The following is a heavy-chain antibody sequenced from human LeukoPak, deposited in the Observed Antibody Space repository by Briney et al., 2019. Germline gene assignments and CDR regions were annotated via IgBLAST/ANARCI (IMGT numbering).Heavy chain of an antibody. J-gene: IGHJ4*02. CDR1: GYTLTELS. D-gene: IGHD7-27*01. CDR3: ATVENWEHYYFDY. CDR2: FDPEDGET. V-gene: IGHV1-24*01. Sequence: ASVTVSCKVSGYTLTELSMHWVRQAPGKGLEWMGGFDPEDGETIYAQKFQGRVTMTEDTSTDTAYMELSSLRSEDTAVYYCATVENWEHYYFDYWGQGTPVTVSS.